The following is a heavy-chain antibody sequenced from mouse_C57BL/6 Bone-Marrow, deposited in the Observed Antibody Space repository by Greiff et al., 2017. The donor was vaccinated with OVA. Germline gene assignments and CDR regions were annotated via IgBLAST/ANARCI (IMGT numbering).Heavy chain of an antibody. CDR1: GYTFTDYN. V-gene: IGHV1-22*01. CDR3: ARGGLGPYYYAMDY. D-gene: IGHD4-1*01. J-gene: IGHJ4*01. Sequence: EVKLQESGPELVKPGASVKMSCKASGYTFTDYNMHWVKQSHGKSLEWIGYINPNNGGTSYNQKFKGKATLTVNKSSSTAYMELRSLTSEDSAVYYCARGGLGPYYYAMDYWGQGTSVTVSS. CDR2: INPNNGGT.